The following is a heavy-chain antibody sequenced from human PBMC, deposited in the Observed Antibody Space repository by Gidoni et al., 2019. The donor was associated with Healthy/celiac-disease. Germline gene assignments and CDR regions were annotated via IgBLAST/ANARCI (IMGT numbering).Heavy chain of an antibody. CDR3: AREDVSVLSY. V-gene: IGHV3-7*03. Sequence: EVQLVESGGGLVQPGGSLSLSCAASGFTFSSYWMRWVRQAPGKGLEWVANRKQDGSEKYYVDSVKGRFTISRDNAKNSLYLQMNSLRAEDTAVYYCAREDVSVLSYWGQGTLVTVSS. CDR2: RKQDGSEK. J-gene: IGHJ4*02. CDR1: GFTFSSYW.